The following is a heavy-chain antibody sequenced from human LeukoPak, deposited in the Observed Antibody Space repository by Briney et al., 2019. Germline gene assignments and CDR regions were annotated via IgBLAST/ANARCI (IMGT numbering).Heavy chain of an antibody. CDR2: INSDGSST. J-gene: IGHJ4*02. CDR1: GFTFSSYW. D-gene: IGHD3-3*01. Sequence: GGSLRLSCAASGFTFSSYWMHWVRQAPGKGLVWVSRINSDGSSTSYADSVKGRFTISRDNAKNTLYLQMNSLRAEDTAVYYCARAGITIFGPSVWGPGTLVTVSS. CDR3: ARAGITIFGPSV. V-gene: IGHV3-74*01.